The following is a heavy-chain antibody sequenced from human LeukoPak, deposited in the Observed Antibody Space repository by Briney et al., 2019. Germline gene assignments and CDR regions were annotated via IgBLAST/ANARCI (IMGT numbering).Heavy chain of an antibody. V-gene: IGHV1-18*01. CDR2: ISAYNGNT. CDR3: ARDGTMITFGGVIVPSY. D-gene: IGHD3-16*02. J-gene: IGHJ4*02. Sequence: GASVTVSFKASVYTFTIYGISWVRQAPGQGVEWMGWISAYNGNTNYAQKLQGRVTMTTDTSTSTAYMELRSLRSDDTAVYYCARDGTMITFGGVIVPSYWGQGTLVTVSS. CDR1: VYTFTIYG.